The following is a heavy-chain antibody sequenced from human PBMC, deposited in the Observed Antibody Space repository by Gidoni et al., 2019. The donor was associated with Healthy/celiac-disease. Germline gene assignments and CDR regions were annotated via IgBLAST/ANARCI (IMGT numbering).Heavy chain of an antibody. D-gene: IGHD4-17*01. J-gene: IGHJ4*02. Sequence: QVQLQHGGAGLLKPSETLSLTCAVYGASFSGYYSSWIRQPPGKGLEWIGEINHSGSTNYNPSLKSRVTISVDTSKNQFSLKLSSVTAADTAVYYCARGRTGYGGNSIVDWGQGTLVTVSS. V-gene: IGHV4-34*01. CDR1: GASFSGYY. CDR2: INHSGST. CDR3: ARGRTGYGGNSIVD.